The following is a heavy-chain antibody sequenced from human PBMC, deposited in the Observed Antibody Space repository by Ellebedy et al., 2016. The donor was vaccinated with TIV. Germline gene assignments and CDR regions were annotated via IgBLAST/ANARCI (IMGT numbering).Heavy chain of an antibody. CDR2: VFSSGYT. CDR1: GGSIGRYF. D-gene: IGHD3-10*01. CDR3: ASEPPYFYGGSGIYLKDF. J-gene: IGHJ4*02. V-gene: IGHV4-4*08. Sequence: MPSETLSLTCSVSGGSIGRYFWTWIRQSPEKGLEWIGYVFSSGYTNYNPSLESRVTISIDTSKGQFSLKLTSVTAADTAVYYCASEPPYFYGGSGIYLKDFWGQGTLVTVSS.